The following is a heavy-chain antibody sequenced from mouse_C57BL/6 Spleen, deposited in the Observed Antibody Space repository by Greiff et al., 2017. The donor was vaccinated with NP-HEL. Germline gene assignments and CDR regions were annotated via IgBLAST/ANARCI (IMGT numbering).Heavy chain of an antibody. J-gene: IGHJ2*01. Sequence: EVQGVESGGDLVKPGGSLKLSCAASGFTFSSYGMSWVRQTPDKRLEWVATISSGGSYTYYPDSVKGRFTISRDNAKNTLYLQMSSLKSEDTAMYYCARGGDHKYYFDYWGQGTTLTVSS. CDR3: ARGGDHKYYFDY. CDR1: GFTFSSYG. D-gene: IGHD6-1*01. CDR2: ISSGGSYT. V-gene: IGHV5-6*01.